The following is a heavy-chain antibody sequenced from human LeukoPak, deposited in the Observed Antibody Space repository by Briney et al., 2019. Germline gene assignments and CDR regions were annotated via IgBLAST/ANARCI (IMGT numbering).Heavy chain of an antibody. CDR3: ARTITIFGLDYFDY. D-gene: IGHD3-3*01. J-gene: IGHJ4*02. V-gene: IGHV3-7*01. CDR2: IKQDGSEK. Sequence: PGGSLRLPCAASGFTFSSYGMHWVRQAPGKGLEWVANIKQDGSEKYYVDSVKGRFTISRDNAKNSLYLQMNSLRAEDTAVYYCARTITIFGLDYFDYWGQGTLVTVSS. CDR1: GFTFSSYG.